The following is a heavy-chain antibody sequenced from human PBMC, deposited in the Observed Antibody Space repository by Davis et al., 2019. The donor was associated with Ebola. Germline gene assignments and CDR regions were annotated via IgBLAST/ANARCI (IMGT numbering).Heavy chain of an antibody. J-gene: IGHJ6*04. CDR2: ISAYNGDI. CDR3: ARAGGGYSYGGIYYYGMDL. D-gene: IGHD5-18*01. CDR1: GYPFGTYG. V-gene: IGHV1-18*04. Sequence: AASVKVSCKASGYPFGTYGISWVRQAPGQGPEWMGWISAYNGDIKYEQKFQGRVTMTRDTSTSTLYMELSSLKSEDTAVYYCARAGGGYSYGGIYYYGMDLWGKGTTVTVSS.